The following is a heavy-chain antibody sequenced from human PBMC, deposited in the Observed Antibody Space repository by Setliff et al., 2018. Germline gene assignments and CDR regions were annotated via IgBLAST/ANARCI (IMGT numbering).Heavy chain of an antibody. CDR2: IIHSGST. CDR3: ARAGVLWFGEFTYFDY. CDR1: GGSFSGYY. D-gene: IGHD3-10*01. Sequence: PSETLSLTCAVYGGSFSGYYWSWIRQPPGKRLEWIGEIIHSGSTNYNPSLKSRVTLSIDTSKNQFSLTLTSVSAADTAVYYCARAGVLWFGEFTYFDYWGRGTLVTVSS. V-gene: IGHV4-34*12. J-gene: IGHJ4*02.